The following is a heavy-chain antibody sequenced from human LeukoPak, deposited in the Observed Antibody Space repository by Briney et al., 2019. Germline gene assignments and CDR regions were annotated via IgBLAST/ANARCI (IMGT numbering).Heavy chain of an antibody. CDR3: ASNFGYTGYYYYYMDV. J-gene: IGHJ6*03. Sequence: GASVKVSCKASGYTFTSYGISWVRQAPGQGLEWMGWISAYNGNTNYAQKLQGRVTMTTNTSTSTAYMEPRSLRSDDTAVYYCASNFGYTGYYYYYMDVWGKGTTVTVSS. D-gene: IGHD6-13*01. CDR1: GYTFTSYG. V-gene: IGHV1-18*01. CDR2: ISAYNGNT.